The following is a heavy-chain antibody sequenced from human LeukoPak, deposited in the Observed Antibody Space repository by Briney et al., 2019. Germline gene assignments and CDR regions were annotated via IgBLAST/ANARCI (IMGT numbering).Heavy chain of an antibody. Sequence: SQTLSLTCTVSGGSISSGSHYWNWIRQPAGTGLEWIGRIYPSGSTNYNPSLKSRVTISVDTSKNQFSLKLSSVTAADTAVYYCARDGSGRLLTTNWFDPWGQGSLVTVSS. V-gene: IGHV4-61*02. CDR1: GGSISSGSHY. CDR3: ARDGSGRLLTTNWFDP. D-gene: IGHD6-19*01. CDR2: IYPSGST. J-gene: IGHJ5*02.